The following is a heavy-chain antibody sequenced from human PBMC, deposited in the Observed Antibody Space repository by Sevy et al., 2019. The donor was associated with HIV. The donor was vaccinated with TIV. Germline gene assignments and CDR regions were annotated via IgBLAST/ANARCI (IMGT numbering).Heavy chain of an antibody. D-gene: IGHD1-26*01. V-gene: IGHV3-30*02. CDR3: AKDPASGSYYALNYFDY. CDR1: GFTFSSYG. J-gene: IGHJ4*02. CDR2: IRYDGSNK. Sequence: GGSLRLSCAASGFTFSSYGMHWVRQAPGKGLEWVAFIRYDGSNKYYADSVKGRFTISRYNSKNTLYLQMNSLRAEDTVVYYCAKDPASGSYYALNYFDYWGQGTLVTVSS.